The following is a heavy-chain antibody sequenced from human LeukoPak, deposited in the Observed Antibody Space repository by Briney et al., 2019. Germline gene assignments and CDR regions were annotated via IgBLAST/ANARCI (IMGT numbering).Heavy chain of an antibody. CDR3: ANLGSYSSSWDEYYYYYYYMDV. V-gene: IGHV3-23*01. CDR2: ISGSGGST. CDR1: GFTVSSNY. D-gene: IGHD6-13*01. J-gene: IGHJ6*03. Sequence: PGGSLRLSCAASGFTVSSNYMSWVRQAPGKGLEWVSAISGSGGSTYYADSVKGRFTISRDNSKNTLYLQMNSLRAEDTAVYYCANLGSYSSSWDEYYYYYYYMDVWGKGTTVTISS.